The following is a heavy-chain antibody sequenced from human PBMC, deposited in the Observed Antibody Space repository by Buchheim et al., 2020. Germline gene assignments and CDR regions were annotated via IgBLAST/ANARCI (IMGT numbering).Heavy chain of an antibody. V-gene: IGHV3-66*01. Sequence: EVQLVESGGGLVQPGGSLRLSCAASGFTVSSNYMSWVRQAPGKGLEWVSVIYSGGSTYYADSVKGRFTISRDNSKNTLYLQMNRLRAEDTAVYYCARRNNFDFWGGYFDYWGQGTL. D-gene: IGHD3-3*01. CDR3: ARRNNFDFWGGYFDY. CDR1: GFTVSSNY. CDR2: IYSGGST. J-gene: IGHJ4*02.